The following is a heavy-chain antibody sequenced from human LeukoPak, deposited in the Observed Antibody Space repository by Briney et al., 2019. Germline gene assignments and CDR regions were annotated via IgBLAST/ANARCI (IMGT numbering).Heavy chain of an antibody. D-gene: IGHD2/OR15-2a*01. Sequence: GGSLRLSCTASGFSFSSNWMSWVRQTPGKGLEWVASIKQDGTEKYYVDSVKGRFTISKDNSKNSLYLQMNTLRAEDTAVYYCAREDHSTYAYWGQGTLVTVSS. CDR3: AREDHSTYAY. CDR1: GFSFSSNW. J-gene: IGHJ4*02. V-gene: IGHV3-7*01. CDR2: IKQDGTEK.